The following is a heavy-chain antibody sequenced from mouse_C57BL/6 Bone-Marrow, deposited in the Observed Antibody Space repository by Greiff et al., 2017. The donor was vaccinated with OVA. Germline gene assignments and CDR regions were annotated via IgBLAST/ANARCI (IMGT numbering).Heavy chain of an antibody. CDR2: IYPRSGNT. Sequence: QVQLQQSGAELARPGASVKLSCKASGYTFTSYGISWVKQRTGQGLEWIGEIYPRSGNTYYNEKFKGKATLTADKSSSTAYMELRSLTSEDSAVYFGAREGWLYGNYEWFAYWGQGTLVTVSA. CDR1: GYTFTSYG. CDR3: AREGWLYGNYEWFAY. D-gene: IGHD2-1*01. J-gene: IGHJ3*01. V-gene: IGHV1-81*01.